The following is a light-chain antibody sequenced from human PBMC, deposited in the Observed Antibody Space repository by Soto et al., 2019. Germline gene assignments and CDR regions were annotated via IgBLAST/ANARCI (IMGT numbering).Light chain of an antibody. V-gene: IGLV1-47*01. J-gene: IGLJ3*02. Sequence: QSVLTQPTSTSGTPGQTVSISCSGSRSNIGTNYVSWYQKLPGTAPKLLIHKKTQRPSGVPDRFYASKSGTSASLAISGLRSEDEGEYYCATWDDSLSAWVFGGGTKLTVL. CDR3: ATWDDSLSAWV. CDR2: KKT. CDR1: RSNIGTNY.